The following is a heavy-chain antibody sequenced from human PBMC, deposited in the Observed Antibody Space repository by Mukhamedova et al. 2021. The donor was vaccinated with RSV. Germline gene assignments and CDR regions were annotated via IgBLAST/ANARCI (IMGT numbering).Heavy chain of an antibody. CDR2: ISSDGSNK. Sequence: FTFSSYYMNWVRQTPGKGLEWVAFISSDGSNKKYADSVKGRFTISRDNSRSTVYLQINSLTAEDPAADYCARQSSWNPFDYWG. D-gene: IGHD1-1*01. J-gene: IGHJ4*01. CDR3: ARQSSWNPFDY. V-gene: IGHV3-30-3*01. CDR1: FTFSSYY.